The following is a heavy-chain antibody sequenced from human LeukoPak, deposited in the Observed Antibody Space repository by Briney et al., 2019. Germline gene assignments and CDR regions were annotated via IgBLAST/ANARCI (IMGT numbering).Heavy chain of an antibody. D-gene: IGHD4-23*01. J-gene: IGHJ4*02. Sequence: GGSLRLSCAASGFTVSSNYMSWVRQAPGKGLEWVSVIYSGGSTYYADSVKGQFTISRDNSKNTLYLQMNSLRAEDTAVYYCVGNLELSVDYWGQGTLVTVSS. CDR2: IYSGGST. CDR3: VGNLELSVDY. V-gene: IGHV3-53*01. CDR1: GFTVSSNY.